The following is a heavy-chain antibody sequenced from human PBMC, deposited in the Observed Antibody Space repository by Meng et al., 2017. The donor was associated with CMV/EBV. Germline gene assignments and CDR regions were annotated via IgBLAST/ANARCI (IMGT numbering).Heavy chain of an antibody. CDR1: GFTVSSNY. CDR2: IYSGGST. J-gene: IGHJ6*02. V-gene: IGHV3-66*02. CDR3: ARIDVDTAMVPYYYGMDV. D-gene: IGHD5-18*01. Sequence: LSLTGAASGFTVSSNYMSWVRQAPGKGLEWVSVIYSGGSTYYADSVKGRFTISRDNSKNTLYLQMNSLRAEDTAVYYCARIDVDTAMVPYYYGMDVWGQGTTVTVSS.